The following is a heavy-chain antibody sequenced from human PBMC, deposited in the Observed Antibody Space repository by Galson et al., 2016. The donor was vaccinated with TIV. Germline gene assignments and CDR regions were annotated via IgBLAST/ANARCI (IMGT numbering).Heavy chain of an antibody. CDR2: IDPTYGGT. D-gene: IGHD7-27*01. CDR3: IRDLGRLRDF. Sequence: SVKVSCKASGNIFTRDYVHWVRQAPGQGLEWMGVIDPTYGGTTFAQKFQALVTMTRDTSTSTVYMEVRGLKSADTAVYYCIRDLGRLRDFWGQGTLVTVSS. CDR1: GNIFTRDY. V-gene: IGHV1-46*03. J-gene: IGHJ4*02.